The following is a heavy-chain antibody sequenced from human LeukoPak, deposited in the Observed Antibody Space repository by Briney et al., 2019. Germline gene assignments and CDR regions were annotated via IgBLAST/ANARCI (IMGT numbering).Heavy chain of an antibody. V-gene: IGHV3-48*04. CDR1: GFTFSSYS. D-gene: IGHD6-19*01. Sequence: PGGSLRLSCAASGFTFSSYSMNWVRQAPGKGLEWVSYISSSSSTIYYADSVKGRFTISRDNAKNSLYLQMNSLRAEDTAVHYCARAYYTLPPVAGFGVDYWGQGTLVTVSS. CDR2: ISSSSSTI. CDR3: ARAYYTLPPVAGFGVDY. J-gene: IGHJ4*02.